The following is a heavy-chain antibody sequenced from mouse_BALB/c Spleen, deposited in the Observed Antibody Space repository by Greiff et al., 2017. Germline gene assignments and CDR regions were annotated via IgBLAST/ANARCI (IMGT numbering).Heavy chain of an antibody. V-gene: IGHV14-3*02. CDR1: GFNIKDTY. CDR3: ARGFYYFDY. J-gene: IGHJ2*01. CDR2: IDPANGNT. Sequence: EVMLVESGAELVKPGASVKLSCTASGFNIKDTYMHWVKQRPEQGLEWIGRIDPANGNTKYDPKFQGKATITADTSSNTAYLQLSSLTSEDTAVYYCARGFYYFDYWGQGTTLTVSS.